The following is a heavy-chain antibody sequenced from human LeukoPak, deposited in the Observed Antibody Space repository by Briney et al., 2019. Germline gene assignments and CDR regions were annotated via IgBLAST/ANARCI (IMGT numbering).Heavy chain of an antibody. CDR3: ARDQTQYYYDSSGYYYENEGAFDI. J-gene: IGHJ3*02. Sequence: GASVKVSCKASGYTFTSYGISWVRQAPGQGLEWMGWISAYNGNTNYAQKLQGRVTMTTDTSTSTAYMELRSLRSDDTAVYYCARDQTQYYYDSSGYYYENEGAFDIWGQGTMVTVSS. D-gene: IGHD3-22*01. CDR2: ISAYNGNT. CDR1: GYTFTSYG. V-gene: IGHV1-18*01.